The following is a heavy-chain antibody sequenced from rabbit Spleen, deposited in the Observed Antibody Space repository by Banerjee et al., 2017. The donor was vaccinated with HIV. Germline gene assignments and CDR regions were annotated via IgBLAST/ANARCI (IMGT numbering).Heavy chain of an antibody. CDR2: INSGDVRT. CDR3: ARDLVGVIGWNFYL. Sequence: QEQLEESGGDLVKPEGTLTLTCKASGFDFSSSYWICWVRQAPGKGLEWIGCINSGDVRTFYASCSKCRFTISKTSATSVTLQMTSLTAAVTATYFCARDLVGVIGWNFYLWGPGTLVTGS. D-gene: IGHD1-1*01. V-gene: IGHV1S45*01. CDR1: GFDFSSSYW. J-gene: IGHJ4*01.